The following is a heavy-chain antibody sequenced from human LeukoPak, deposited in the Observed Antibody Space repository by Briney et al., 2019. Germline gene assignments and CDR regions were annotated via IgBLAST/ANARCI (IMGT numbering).Heavy chain of an antibody. CDR1: GGSISSYY. CDR3: ARASGHSSSWSPFDY. J-gene: IGHJ4*02. Sequence: PSETLSLTCTVSGGSISSYYWSWIRQPPGKGLEWIGYIYYSGSTNYNPSLKSRVTISVDTSKNQFSLKLSSVTAADTAVYYCARASGHSSSWSPFDYWGQGTLVTVSS. V-gene: IGHV4-59*12. CDR2: IYYSGST. D-gene: IGHD6-13*01.